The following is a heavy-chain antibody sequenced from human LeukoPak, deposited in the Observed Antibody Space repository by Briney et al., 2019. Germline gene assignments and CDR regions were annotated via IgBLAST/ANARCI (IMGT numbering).Heavy chain of an antibody. Sequence: PSETLSLTCTVSGGSISSSSYYWGWIRQPPGKGLEWFGTIYYSGSTYYNPSLKSRVTISVDTSKNQFSLKLSSVTAADTAVYYCARFRTLTTHFDYWGQGTLVTVSS. D-gene: IGHD4-11*01. J-gene: IGHJ4*02. V-gene: IGHV4-39*01. CDR3: ARFRTLTTHFDY. CDR2: IYYSGST. CDR1: GGSISSSSYY.